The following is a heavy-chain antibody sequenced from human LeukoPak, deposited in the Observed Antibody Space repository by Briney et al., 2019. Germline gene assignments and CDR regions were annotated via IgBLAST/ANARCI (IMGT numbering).Heavy chain of an antibody. CDR1: GGSISSNSYY. CDR2: INHSGST. CDR3: ASSKTLYYYDSSGYYHKKTNYFDY. D-gene: IGHD3-22*01. J-gene: IGHJ4*02. Sequence: SETLSLTRSVSGGSISSNSYYWGWIRQPPGKGLEWIGEINHSGSTNYNPSLKSRVTISVDTSKNQFSLKLSSVTAADTAVYYCASSKTLYYYDSSGYYHKKTNYFDYWGQGTLVTVSS. V-gene: IGHV4-39*07.